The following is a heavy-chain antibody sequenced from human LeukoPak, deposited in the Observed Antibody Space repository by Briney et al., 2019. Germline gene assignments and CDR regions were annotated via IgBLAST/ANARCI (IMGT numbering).Heavy chain of an antibody. J-gene: IGHJ4*02. CDR1: GGSISSSSYY. Sequence: PSETLSLTCTVSGGSISSSSYYWGWIRQPPGKGLEWIGSIYYSGSTYYNPSLKSRVTISVDTPKNQFSLKLSSVTAADTAVYYCARRAVGKPFDYWGQGTLVTVSS. CDR3: ARRAVGKPFDY. D-gene: IGHD6-19*01. CDR2: IYYSGST. V-gene: IGHV4-39*01.